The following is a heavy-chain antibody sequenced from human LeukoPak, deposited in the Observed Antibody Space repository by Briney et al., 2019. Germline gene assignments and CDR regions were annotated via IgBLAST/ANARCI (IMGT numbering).Heavy chain of an antibody. CDR2: IYYSGST. J-gene: IGHJ5*02. D-gene: IGHD4-11*01. V-gene: IGHV4-39*01. CDR3: ARRAYSDYGGVSVDP. CDR1: GGSISSRSYY. Sequence: SETLSLTCTVSGGSISSRSYYWGWVRQPPGKGLDWIGSIYYSGSTYYNPSLKSRVTISVDTSKNQFSLKLSSVTAADTAVYCCARRAYSDYGGVSVDPWGQGTLVTVSS.